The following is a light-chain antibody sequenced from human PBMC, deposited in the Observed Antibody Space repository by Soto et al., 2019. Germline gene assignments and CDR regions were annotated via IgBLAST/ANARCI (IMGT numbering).Light chain of an antibody. CDR2: GIS. V-gene: IGKV3-20*01. CDR1: QTIRYNY. J-gene: IGKJ2*01. Sequence: EIVLTQSPGTLSLSPGERATLSCRASQTIRYNYLAWYQQKPGQSPRLLIYGISARASDIPDRFSGSGSGTDFTLTINRLEAEDSAIYYCQHYYCLSPEYTFGQGTKLEIK. CDR3: QHYYCLSPEYT.